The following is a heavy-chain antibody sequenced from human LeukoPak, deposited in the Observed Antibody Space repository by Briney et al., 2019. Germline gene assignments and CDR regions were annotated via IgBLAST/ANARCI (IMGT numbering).Heavy chain of an antibody. D-gene: IGHD2-2*01. CDR3: AKDGVVVPAVYFDY. CDR1: GLTFSSYA. Sequence: GGSLRLSCAASGLTFSSYAMSWVRQAPGKGLEWVSAISGSGGSTYYADSVKGRFTISRDNSKNTLYLQMNSLRAEDTAVYYCAKDGVVVPAVYFDYWGQGTLVTVSS. V-gene: IGHV3-23*01. CDR2: ISGSGGST. J-gene: IGHJ4*02.